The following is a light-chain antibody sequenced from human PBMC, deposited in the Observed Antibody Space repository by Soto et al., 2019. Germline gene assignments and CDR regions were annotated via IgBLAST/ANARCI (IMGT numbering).Light chain of an antibody. CDR1: QSLLHSNGNNC. J-gene: IGKJ2*01. Sequence: EIVMTQSPLSLPVTPGEPASISCRSSQSLLHSNGNNCLDWYLQKPGQSPQLLIYLGSNRASGVPDRFSGSGSGTDFTLKISRVEAEDVGVYYCMQALQTPKTFGQGTKLEIK. CDR3: MQALQTPKT. V-gene: IGKV2-28*01. CDR2: LGS.